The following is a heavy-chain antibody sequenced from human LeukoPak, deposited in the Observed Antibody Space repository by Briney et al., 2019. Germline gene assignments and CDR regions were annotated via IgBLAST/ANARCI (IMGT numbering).Heavy chain of an antibody. D-gene: IGHD2-21*02. J-gene: IGHJ4*02. CDR2: ISYDGSNK. CDR1: GFTFSSYG. CDR3: AKDPLDCGGDCYSSSDY. Sequence: GGSLRLSCAASGFTFSSYGMHWVRQAPGKGLEWVSGISYDGSNKYYADSVKGRFTISRDNSKNTLYLQMNSLRAEDTAVYYCAKDPLDCGGDCYSSSDYWGQGTLVTVSS. V-gene: IGHV3-30*18.